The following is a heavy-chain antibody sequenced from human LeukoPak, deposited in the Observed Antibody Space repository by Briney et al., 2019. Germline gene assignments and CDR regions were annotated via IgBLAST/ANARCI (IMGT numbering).Heavy chain of an antibody. J-gene: IGHJ4*02. V-gene: IGHV3-23*01. CDR1: GFTVSSNY. Sequence: GGSLRLSCAASGFTVSSNYMNWVRQAPGKGLEWVSGIVGSGGATYYADSVKGRVTISRDNSKNTLYLQMNSLRADDTAVYYCAKGYAVGSLGSWGQGTLVTVSS. D-gene: IGHD2-2*01. CDR3: AKGYAVGSLGS. CDR2: IVGSGGAT.